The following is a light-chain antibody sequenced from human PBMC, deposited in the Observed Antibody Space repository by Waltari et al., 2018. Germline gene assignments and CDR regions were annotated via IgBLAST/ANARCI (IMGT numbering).Light chain of an antibody. Sequence: EIVMTQSPATLSVSPGERATLSCRASQSVSSNLAWYQQKPGQAPRLLIYRASTRATDIPARFSGSGSGTEFTLTISSLQSEDFAVYYCQQYNNWPRTFGQGTRLEIK. CDR1: QSVSSN. CDR3: QQYNNWPRT. J-gene: IGKJ5*01. V-gene: IGKV3-15*01. CDR2: RAS.